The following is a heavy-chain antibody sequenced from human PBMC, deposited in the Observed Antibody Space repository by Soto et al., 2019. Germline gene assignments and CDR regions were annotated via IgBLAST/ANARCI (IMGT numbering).Heavy chain of an antibody. J-gene: IGHJ4*02. CDR2: IKSKTDGGTT. V-gene: IGHV3-15*01. Sequence: EVQLVESGGGLVQPGGSLRLSCVASGFSISNAWMSWVRQAAGKGLEWVGRIKSKTDGGTTAYAPPVKGRFTISRDDSKNLLYLQMNNLKIEDTAVYYCTTDDSINRNWGQGTLVTVSS. CDR1: GFSISNAW. CDR3: TTDDSINRN. D-gene: IGHD2-15*01.